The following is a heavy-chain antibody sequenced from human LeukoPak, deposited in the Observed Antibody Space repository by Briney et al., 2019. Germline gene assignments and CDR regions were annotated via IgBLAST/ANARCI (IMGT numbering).Heavy chain of an antibody. D-gene: IGHD3-22*01. V-gene: IGHV3-20*04. CDR2: INWNGGST. J-gene: IGHJ4*02. Sequence: GGSLRLSCAASGFTFDDYGMSWVRQAPGKGLEWVSGINWNGGSTGYADSVKGRFTISRDNAKNSLYLQMNSLRAEDTAVYYCARDSDSSGYYYGTGFDYWGQGTLVTVSS. CDR3: ARDSDSSGYYYGTGFDY. CDR1: GFTFDDYG.